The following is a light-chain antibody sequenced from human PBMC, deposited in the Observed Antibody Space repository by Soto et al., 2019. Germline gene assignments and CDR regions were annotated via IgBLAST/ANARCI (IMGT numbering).Light chain of an antibody. CDR1: SSNIGSNT. CDR3: AAWDDSLNGVV. Sequence: QSVLTQPPSASGTPGQRVTISCSGSSSNIGSNTVSWYQQLPGTAPKLLIYTNNQRPSGVPDRYSGYKSGTSASLAISGLQSEDESDYYRAAWDDSLNGVVFGGGTKLTVL. J-gene: IGLJ2*01. CDR2: TNN. V-gene: IGLV1-44*01.